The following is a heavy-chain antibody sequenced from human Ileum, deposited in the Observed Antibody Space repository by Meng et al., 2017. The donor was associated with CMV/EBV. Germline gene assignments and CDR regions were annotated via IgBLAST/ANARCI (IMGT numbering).Heavy chain of an antibody. J-gene: IGHJ5*02. CDR3: ASVIASGGYSFSLDH. D-gene: IGHD2-21*01. Sequence: SETLSLTCRVSGGSVYSYFWSWFRQPPGKGLEWLAHFSYTGSKKYNPSLESRLAISGYTSKNQISLRLTAVTAADTAIYYCASVIASGGYSFSLDHWGQGALVTVSS. V-gene: IGHV4-59*02. CDR1: GGSVYSYF. CDR2: FSYTGSK.